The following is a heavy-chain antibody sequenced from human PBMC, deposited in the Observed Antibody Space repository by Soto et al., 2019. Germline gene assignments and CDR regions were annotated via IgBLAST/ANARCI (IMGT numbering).Heavy chain of an antibody. CDR3: ARDPSNCGDYGGYYYYGMDV. D-gene: IGHD4-17*01. J-gene: IGHJ6*02. CDR1: GFTVSSNY. V-gene: IGHV3-66*01. CDR2: IYSGGST. Sequence: EVQLVESGGGLVQPGGSLRLSCAASGFTVSSNYMSWVRQAPGKGLEWVSVIYSGGSTYYADSVKGRFTISRDNSKNTLYLQMNRRRAEDTAVYYCARDPSNCGDYGGYYYYGMDVWGQGTTVTVSS.